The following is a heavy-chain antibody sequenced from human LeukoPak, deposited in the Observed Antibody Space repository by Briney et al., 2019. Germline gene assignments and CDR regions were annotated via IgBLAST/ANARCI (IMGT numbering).Heavy chain of an antibody. CDR3: IRGSGGWAH. V-gene: IGHV3-74*01. Sequence: GGSLRLSCEASGFTFRSYWMHWVRQAPGKGLVWVSGINGDGSTTDYADSVRGRFTISRDNAKNTPYLQLHSLRDEDTAVYYCIRGSGGWAHWGQGTLVTVSS. CDR2: INGDGSTT. J-gene: IGHJ4*02. D-gene: IGHD6-19*01. CDR1: GFTFRSYW.